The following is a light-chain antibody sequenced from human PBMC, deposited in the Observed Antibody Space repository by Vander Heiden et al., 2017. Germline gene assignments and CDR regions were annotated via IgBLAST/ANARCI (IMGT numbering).Light chain of an antibody. J-gene: IGKJ2*01. V-gene: IGKV1-39*01. CDR1: QSISSY. CDR3: QQSYSTHT. Sequence: IQMHQSPSSLSASVGDRVTITCRASQSISSYLNWYQQKPGKAPKLLIYAASSLQSGVPSRFSGSGSGTDFTLTISSLQPEDFATYYCQQSYSTHTFGQGTKLEIK. CDR2: AAS.